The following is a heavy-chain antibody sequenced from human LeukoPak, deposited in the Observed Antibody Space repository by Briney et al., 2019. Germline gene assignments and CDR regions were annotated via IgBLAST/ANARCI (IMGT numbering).Heavy chain of an antibody. CDR3: ARLSGYDWESFYDY. CDR1: GYTFNGYY. D-gene: IGHD5-12*01. Sequence: ASVKVSCKASGYTFNGYYMHWVRQAPGQGLEWMGWINPNNGGTKYAQNFQGRVTMTRDTSISTAYMELDRLRFDDTAVHYCARLSGYDWESFYDYWGQGTLVTVSS. CDR2: INPNNGGT. V-gene: IGHV1-2*02. J-gene: IGHJ4*02.